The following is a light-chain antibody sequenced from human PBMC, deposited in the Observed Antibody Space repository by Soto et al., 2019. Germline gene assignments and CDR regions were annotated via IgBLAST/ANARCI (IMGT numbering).Light chain of an antibody. CDR1: QSVSSSY. Sequence: EIVLTQSPVTLSLSPGERATLSCRASQSVSSSYLAWYQQKPGQAPRLLIYGASSRATGIPDRFSGSGSGTDFTLTISRLGPEDFAVYYCQQYGSSPWTFGQGTKVDIK. CDR3: QQYGSSPWT. CDR2: GAS. V-gene: IGKV3-20*01. J-gene: IGKJ1*01.